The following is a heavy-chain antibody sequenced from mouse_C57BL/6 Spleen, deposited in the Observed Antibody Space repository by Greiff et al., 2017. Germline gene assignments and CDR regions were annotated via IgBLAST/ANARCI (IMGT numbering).Heavy chain of an antibody. D-gene: IGHD3-2*02. CDR2: ISSGSSTI. V-gene: IGHV5-17*01. Sequence: EVKLVESGGGLVKPGGSLKLSCAASGFTFSDYGMHWVRQAPEKGLEWVAYISSGSSTIYYADTVKGRFTISRDNAKNTLFLQMTSLRSEDTAMYYCARGGSSGYLYDCDYWGQRTTLTVSS. CDR1: GFTFSDYG. J-gene: IGHJ2*01. CDR3: ARGGSSGYLYDCDY.